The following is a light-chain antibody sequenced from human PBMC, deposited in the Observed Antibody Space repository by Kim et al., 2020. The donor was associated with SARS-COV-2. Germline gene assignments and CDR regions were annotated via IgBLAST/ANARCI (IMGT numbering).Light chain of an antibody. Sequence: SYELTQPPSVSVAPGKTARIICGGNNIGSKSVHWYQQKPGQAPVLVIYYDSDRPSGIPERFSGSNSGNTATLTISRVEAGDEADYYCQVWDSSSDRVVFGGGTQLTVL. J-gene: IGLJ2*01. CDR3: QVWDSSSDRVV. V-gene: IGLV3-21*04. CDR1: NIGSKS. CDR2: YDS.